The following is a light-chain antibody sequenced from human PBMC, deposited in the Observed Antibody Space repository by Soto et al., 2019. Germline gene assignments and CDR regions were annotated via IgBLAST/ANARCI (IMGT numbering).Light chain of an antibody. V-gene: IGKV3-20*01. CDR1: QSVSSSY. CDR2: GAS. Sequence: EIVLTQSPGTLSLSPGERATLSCRASQSVSSSYLAWYQQKPGQAPRLLIYGASSRATGIPARFSGSGSGTDFTLTISRLEAEDFAVYYCQQYGSSSGTFGQGTKVEIK. J-gene: IGKJ1*01. CDR3: QQYGSSSGT.